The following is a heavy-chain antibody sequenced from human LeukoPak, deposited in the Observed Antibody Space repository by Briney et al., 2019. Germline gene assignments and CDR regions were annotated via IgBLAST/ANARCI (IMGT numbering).Heavy chain of an antibody. CDR2: IYYSGST. V-gene: IGHV4-59*01. CDR1: GGSISSYY. Sequence: SETLSLTCTVSGGSISSYYWSWIRQPPGKGLEWIGYIYYSGSTNYNPSLKSRVTISVDTSKNQFSLKLSSVTAADTAVYYCARVPSSTTYYYYYYMDVWGKGTTVTVS. CDR3: ARVPSSTTYYYYYYMDV. J-gene: IGHJ6*03. D-gene: IGHD2-2*01.